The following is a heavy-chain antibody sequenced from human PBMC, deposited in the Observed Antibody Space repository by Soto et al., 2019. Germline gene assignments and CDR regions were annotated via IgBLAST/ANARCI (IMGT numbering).Heavy chain of an antibody. CDR3: ATIPGGEIGVGDRILTGYYFRDRPGIFSDY. J-gene: IGHJ4*02. Sequence: SETLSLTCTVSGGSISSSSYYWGWIRQPPGKGLEWIGSIYYSGSTYYNPSLKSRVTISVDTSKNQFSLKLSSVTAADTAVYYCATIPGGEIGVGDRILTGYYFRDRPGIFSDYWGQGTLVTVSS. CDR2: IYYSGST. D-gene: IGHD3-9*01. CDR1: GGSISSSSYY. V-gene: IGHV4-39*01.